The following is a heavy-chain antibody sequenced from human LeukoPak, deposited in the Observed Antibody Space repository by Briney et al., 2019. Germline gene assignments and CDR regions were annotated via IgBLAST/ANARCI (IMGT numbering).Heavy chain of an antibody. D-gene: IGHD2-15*01. CDR3: AREHVVVVAATNYYYGMDV. V-gene: IGHV1-2*04. CDR2: INPNSGGT. J-gene: IGHJ6*02. CDR1: GYTFTGYY. Sequence: ASVKVSCKASGYTFTGYYMHWVRQAPGQGLEWMGWINPNSGGTNYAQKFQGWVTMTRDTSISTAYMELSRLRSDDTAVYYCAREHVVVVAATNYYYGMDVWGQGTTVTVSS.